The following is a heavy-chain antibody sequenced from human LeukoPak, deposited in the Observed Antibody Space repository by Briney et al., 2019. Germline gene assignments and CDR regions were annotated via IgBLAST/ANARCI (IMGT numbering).Heavy chain of an antibody. CDR3: ARAKRSKYCSGATCSSIWFDP. Sequence: SVKVSCKASGDTFTSSAISWVPQAPGQGLEWMGRIIPILGIANYAQESQGRVTITADKSTSTAYMELSSLRSEDTAVYYCARAKRSKYCSGATCSSIWFDPWGQGTLVTVSS. CDR1: GDTFTSSA. V-gene: IGHV1-69*04. D-gene: IGHD2-15*01. J-gene: IGHJ5*02. CDR2: IIPILGIA.